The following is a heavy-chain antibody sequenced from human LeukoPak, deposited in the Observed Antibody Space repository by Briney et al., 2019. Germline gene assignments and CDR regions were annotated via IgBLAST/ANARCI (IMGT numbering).Heavy chain of an antibody. J-gene: IGHJ4*02. D-gene: IGHD3-16*01. CDR1: GDSVSTNNVA. CDR2: AYYRSKWYN. CDR3: AREDLGAAYFDF. V-gene: IGHV6-1*01. Sequence: SQTLSLTCAISGDSVSTNNVAWNWIRQSPSRGLEWLGRAYYRSKWYNDYAVSVKSRITVNPDTSKNQFSLQLNSVTPDDTAIYYCAREDLGAAYFDFWGQGTLVTVSS.